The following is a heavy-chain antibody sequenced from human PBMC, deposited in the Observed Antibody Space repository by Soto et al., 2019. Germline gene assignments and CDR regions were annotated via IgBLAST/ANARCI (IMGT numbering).Heavy chain of an antibody. V-gene: IGHV3-33*01. CDR3: ARDTARDKVRIYYGMDV. CDR2: IWYDGSNK. J-gene: IGHJ6*02. CDR1: GFTFSSYG. Sequence: QVQLVESGGGVVQPGRSLRLSCAASGFTFSSYGMHWVRQAPGKGLEWVAVIWYDGSNKYYADSVNGRFTISRDNSKNTLYLQMNSLRAEDTAVYYCARDTARDKVRIYYGMDVWGQGTTVTVSS. D-gene: IGHD3-10*01.